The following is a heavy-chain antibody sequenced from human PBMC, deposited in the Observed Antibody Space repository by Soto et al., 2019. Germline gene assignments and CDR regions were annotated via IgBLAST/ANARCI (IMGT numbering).Heavy chain of an antibody. V-gene: IGHV4-39*01. CDR2: LSYSGST. CDR3: ARLVWYDYVWGSYRLLSHFDY. D-gene: IGHD3-16*02. J-gene: IGHJ4*02. CDR1: GGSISSCRYY. Sequence: ETLSLTCTVSGGSISSCRYYWGWIRQPPGKRLEWIASLSYSGSTHYNPPLKSRVTTSVDTSKNQFSLKLSSVTAADPAVYYRARLVWYDYVWGSYRLLSHFDYWGQGTMVTVAS.